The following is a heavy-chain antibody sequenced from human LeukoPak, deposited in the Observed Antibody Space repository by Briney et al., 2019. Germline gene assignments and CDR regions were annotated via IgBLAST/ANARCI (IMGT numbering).Heavy chain of an antibody. CDR2: INHSGST. Sequence: SETLSHTCAVYGGSFSGYYWSWIREPPGKGLEWIGEINHSGSTNYNPSLKSRVTISVDTSKNQFSLKLSSVTAADTAVYYCARVPSSYWYFDLWGRGTLVTVSS. D-gene: IGHD2-2*01. V-gene: IGHV4-34*01. CDR1: GGSFSGYY. CDR3: ARVPSSYWYFDL. J-gene: IGHJ2*01.